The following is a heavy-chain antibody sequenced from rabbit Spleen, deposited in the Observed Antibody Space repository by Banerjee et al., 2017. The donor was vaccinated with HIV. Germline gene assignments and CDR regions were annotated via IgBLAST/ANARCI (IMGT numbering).Heavy chain of an antibody. J-gene: IGHJ4*01. CDR2: IAGSSSSFT. CDR3: ARDGAGGSGDYEDYYFKL. CDR1: GFSFSSSDY. V-gene: IGHV1S40*01. Sequence: QSLEESGGDLVKPGASLTLTCTASGFSFSSSDYMCWVRQAPGKGLEWISCIAGSSSSFTYSATWAKGRFTISKTSSTTVTLQMTSLTVADTATYFCARDGAGGSGDYEDYYFKLWGPGTLVTVS. D-gene: IGHD1-1*01.